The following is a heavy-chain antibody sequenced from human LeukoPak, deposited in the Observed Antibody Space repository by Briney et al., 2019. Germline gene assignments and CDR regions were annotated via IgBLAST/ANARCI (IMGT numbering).Heavy chain of an antibody. CDR3: ARDLGTSCFDP. D-gene: IGHD2-2*01. CDR2: ISTSSSTI. Sequence: GGSLRLSCAASGFTFSSYNMNWVRQASGKGLEWVSYISTSSSTIYYADSVKGRFTISRDNAKNSLYLQMNSLRAEDTAVYYCARDLGTSCFDPWGQGTLVTVSS. CDR1: GFTFSSYN. V-gene: IGHV3-48*04. J-gene: IGHJ5*02.